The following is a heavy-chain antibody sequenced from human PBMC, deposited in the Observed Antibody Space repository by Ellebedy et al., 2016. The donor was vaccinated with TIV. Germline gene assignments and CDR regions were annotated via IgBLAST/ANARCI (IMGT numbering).Heavy chain of an antibody. J-gene: IGHJ4*02. V-gene: IGHV3-20*04. CDR1: GFTFEDYG. CDR2: ITSNGGST. D-gene: IGHD6-19*01. Sequence: GGSLRLSCAASGFTFEDYGMSWVRQAPGKGLEWVSGITSNGGSTTYADSVKGRFTISRDNARNSLYLHMNSLRAEDTALYYCARDPWLVIDYWGQGILVTVSS. CDR3: ARDPWLVIDY.